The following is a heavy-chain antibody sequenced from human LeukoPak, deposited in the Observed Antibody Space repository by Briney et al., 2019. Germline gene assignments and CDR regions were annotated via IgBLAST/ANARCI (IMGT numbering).Heavy chain of an antibody. CDR1: GFTFSSYA. CDR3: AKFSRFGYGY. CDR2: ISGSGGST. D-gene: IGHD5-18*01. J-gene: IGHJ4*02. Sequence: GGSLRLSCAASGFTFSSYAMSWVRQAPGKGLEGVSAISGSGGSTYYADSVEGRFTISRNNSKNTLYLQMNSLRAEDTAVYYCAKFSRFGYGYWGQGTLVTVSS. V-gene: IGHV3-23*01.